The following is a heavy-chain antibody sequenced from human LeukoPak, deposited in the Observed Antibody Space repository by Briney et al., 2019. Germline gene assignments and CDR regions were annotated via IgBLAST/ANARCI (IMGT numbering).Heavy chain of an antibody. CDR3: ANVPTMVRGVIVPRRSPRDY. Sequence: GGSLRLSCAASGFTFSSYAMSWVRQAPGKGLEWVSAISGSGGSTYYADSVKGRFTISRDNSKNTLYLQMNSLRAEDTAVYYCANVPTMVRGVIVPRRSPRDYWGQGTLVTVSS. J-gene: IGHJ4*02. CDR1: GFTFSSYA. V-gene: IGHV3-23*01. D-gene: IGHD3-10*01. CDR2: ISGSGGST.